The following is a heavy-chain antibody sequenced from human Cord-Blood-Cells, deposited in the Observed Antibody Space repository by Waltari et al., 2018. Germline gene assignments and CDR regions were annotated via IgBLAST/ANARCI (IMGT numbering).Heavy chain of an antibody. D-gene: IGHD3-9*01. Sequence: HVQLQQWGAGLLKPSEPLSLTCAVYGGSFSGYYWSWIRQPPGKGLEWIGEINHSGSTNYNPSLKSRVTISVDTSKNQFSLKLSSVTAADTAVYYCARRFDRDAFNIWGQGTMVTVSS. CDR1: GGSFSGYY. J-gene: IGHJ3*02. CDR2: INHSGST. V-gene: IGHV4-34*01. CDR3: ARRFDRDAFNI.